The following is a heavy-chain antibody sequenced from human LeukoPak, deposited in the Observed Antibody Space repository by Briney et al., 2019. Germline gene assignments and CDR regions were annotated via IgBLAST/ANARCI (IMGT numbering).Heavy chain of an antibody. D-gene: IGHD2-2*03. CDR3: AKDSHWILFDD. V-gene: IGHV3-23*01. J-gene: IGHJ4*02. CDR1: GFTFTTYG. CDR2: ISGSGTRT. Sequence: PGGSLRLSCSASGFTFTTYGMNWVRQAPGKGLEWVSDISGSGTRTYYADSVKGRFTISRDNSKNTLYLQMNSLRDEDTAVYYCAKDSHWILFDDWGQGTLVTVSS.